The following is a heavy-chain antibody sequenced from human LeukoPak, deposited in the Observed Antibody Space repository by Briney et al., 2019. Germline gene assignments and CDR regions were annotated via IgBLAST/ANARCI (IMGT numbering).Heavy chain of an antibody. D-gene: IGHD1-26*01. CDR3: ARVVGATQFGYYYYYMDV. Sequence: GGSLRLSCAASGFTFSSYSMNWVRQAPGKGLEWVSSISSSSSYIYYADSVKGRFTISRDNAKNSLFLQLNSLRAEDTAVYYCARVVGATQFGYYYYYMDVWGKGTTVTVSS. CDR1: GFTFSSYS. CDR2: ISSSSSYI. J-gene: IGHJ6*03. V-gene: IGHV3-21*01.